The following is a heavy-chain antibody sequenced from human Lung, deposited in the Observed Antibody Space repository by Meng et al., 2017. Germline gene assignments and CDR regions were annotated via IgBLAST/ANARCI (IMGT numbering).Heavy chain of an antibody. D-gene: IGHD3-10*01. CDR1: NYRFTGFG. J-gene: IGHJ4*02. CDR3: ARGTPGRSYCDY. V-gene: IGHV1-18*01. CDR2: LGARPGDI. Sequence: QVQLVQSGAEGKKPGAAVGGSCKASNYRFTGFGVCWVRQAPGRGLEWMAWLGARPGDISLAPKFLGRVTVTADTATATAYMDLRSLRSDDTAVYYCARGTPGRSYCDYWGPGTLVTVSS.